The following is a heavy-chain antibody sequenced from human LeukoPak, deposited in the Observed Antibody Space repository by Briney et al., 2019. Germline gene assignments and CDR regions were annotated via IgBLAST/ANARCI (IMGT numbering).Heavy chain of an antibody. CDR1: GGSISSSSYY. D-gene: IGHD6-19*01. Sequence: PSETLSPTCTVSGGSISSSSYYWGWIRQPPGKGLEWIGSIYYSGDIYYNPSLKSRRVTISVDTSKNQFSLRLSSVTAADTAVYYCARHQWHYYYYMGVWGKGSTVTVSS. CDR2: IYYSGDI. CDR3: ARHQWHYYYYMGV. J-gene: IGHJ6*03. V-gene: IGHV4-39*01.